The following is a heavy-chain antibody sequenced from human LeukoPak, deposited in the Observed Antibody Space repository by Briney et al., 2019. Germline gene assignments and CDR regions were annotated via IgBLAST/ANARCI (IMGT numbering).Heavy chain of an antibody. CDR2: INPNSGGT. V-gene: IGHV1-2*02. CDR1: GYTFTGYY. Sequence: ASVKVSCKASGYTFTGYYMHWVRQAPGQELEWMGWINPNSGGTNYAQKFQGRVTMTRDTSISTAYMELSRLRSDDTAVYYCARAIPSIAVAGFDYWGQGTLVTVSS. D-gene: IGHD6-19*01. J-gene: IGHJ4*02. CDR3: ARAIPSIAVAGFDY.